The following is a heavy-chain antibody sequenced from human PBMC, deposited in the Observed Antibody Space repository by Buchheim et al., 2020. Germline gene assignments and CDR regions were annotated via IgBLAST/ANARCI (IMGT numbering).Heavy chain of an antibody. D-gene: IGHD3-10*01. CDR3: ATRDEESGSNGYYYYGMDV. CDR1: GFTFSNAW. Sequence: EVQLVESGGGLVKPGGSLRLSCTASGFTFSNAWMSWVRQAPGKGREWVGRIKSTPDGGTIDYAAPVKGRFTISRDDLNDTLYLKMNSLKTEDTGVYFCATRDEESGSNGYYYYGMDVWGQGTT. V-gene: IGHV3-15*01. CDR2: IKSTPDGGTI. J-gene: IGHJ6*02.